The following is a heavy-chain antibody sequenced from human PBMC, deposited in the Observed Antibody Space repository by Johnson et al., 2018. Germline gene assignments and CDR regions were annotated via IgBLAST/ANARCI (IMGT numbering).Heavy chain of an antibody. J-gene: IGHJ3*02. CDR2: IYYSGST. Sequence: QVRLQEAGPGLVEPSETLSLTCTVSGGSISSSSYYWGWIRQPPGQGLEWLGSIYYSGSTYYNPSLQSRVTIAVDTSKNQFSLKLSPVTAADTAVYYCARKTYSNAFDIWGQGTMGTVSS. V-gene: IGHV4-39*07. CDR1: GGSISSSSYY. CDR3: ARKTYSNAFDI. D-gene: IGHD2-21*01.